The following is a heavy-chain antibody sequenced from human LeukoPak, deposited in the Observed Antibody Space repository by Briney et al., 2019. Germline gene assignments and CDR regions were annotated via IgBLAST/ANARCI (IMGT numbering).Heavy chain of an antibody. CDR3: ARVSSTADIAQSFDS. Sequence: PSETLSLTCIVSGGSIRTYYWSWIRQPAGKGLEWIGRIYTSGNTNYNPSLKSRVTMSLDTSKNHFSLNLRSMTAADTAVYYCARVSSTADIAQSFDSWGQGILVTVSS. D-gene: IGHD2-2*01. J-gene: IGHJ4*02. CDR1: GGSIRTYY. V-gene: IGHV4-4*07. CDR2: IYTSGNT.